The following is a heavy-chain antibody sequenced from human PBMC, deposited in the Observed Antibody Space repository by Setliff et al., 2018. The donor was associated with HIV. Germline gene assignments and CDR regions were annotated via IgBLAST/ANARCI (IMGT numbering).Heavy chain of an antibody. J-gene: IGHJ4*02. CDR2: IYYSGTT. Sequence: PSETLSLTCTVSGGSISGSDYYWAWIRQPPGKGLEWIGSIYYSGTTYYNPSLKSRVTISIDTSKNQFSLMLTSVTAADTAVYYCARGGLWLAHRFDYWGQGTLVTVSS. CDR3: ARGGLWLAHRFDY. CDR1: GGSISGSDYY. D-gene: IGHD6-19*01. V-gene: IGHV4-39*01.